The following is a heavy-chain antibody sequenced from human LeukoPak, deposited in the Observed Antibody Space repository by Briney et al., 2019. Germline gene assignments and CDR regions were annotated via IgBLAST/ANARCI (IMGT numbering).Heavy chain of an antibody. CDR1: GYSISSGYY. D-gene: IGHD3-10*01. CDR2: IYHSGST. CDR3: ARVGTRGTMVRGAPPRGY. V-gene: IGHV4-38-2*02. J-gene: IGHJ4*02. Sequence: SETLSLTCTVSGYSISSGYYWGWIRPPPGKGLEWIGSIYHSGSTYYNPSLKSRVTISVDTTKNQFSLKLSPVTAADTAVYYCARVGTRGTMVRGAPPRGYWGQGTLVTVTS.